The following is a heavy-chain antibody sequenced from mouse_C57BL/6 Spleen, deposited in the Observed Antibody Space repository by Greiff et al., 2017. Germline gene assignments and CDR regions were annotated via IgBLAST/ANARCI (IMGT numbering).Heavy chain of an antibody. Sequence: VQLQQPGPELVKPGASVKLSCKASGYTFTSYWMHWVKQRPGQGLAWIGNINPSNGGTNYNEKFKSKATLTVDKSSSTAYMQISSLTSEDSAVYYCARDGSDWYFDVWGTGTTVTVSS. CDR3: ARDGSDWYFDV. J-gene: IGHJ1*03. CDR1: GYTFTSYW. V-gene: IGHV1-53*01. CDR2: INPSNGGT. D-gene: IGHD1-1*01.